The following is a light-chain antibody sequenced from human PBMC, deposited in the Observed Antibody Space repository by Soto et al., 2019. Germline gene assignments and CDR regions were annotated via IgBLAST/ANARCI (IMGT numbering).Light chain of an antibody. CDR1: ALAQKY. CDR3: LSPDSSDTNWM. V-gene: IGLV3-16*01. J-gene: IGLJ3*02. Sequence: SYELTQPPSVSVSLGQMARITCSGEALAQKYAYWYQQKPGQFPVLVIYKDNERPLGIPERFSGSGSGTIVTLTINGVQAEDEADYYCLSPDSSDTNWMFGGGTKVTVL. CDR2: KDN.